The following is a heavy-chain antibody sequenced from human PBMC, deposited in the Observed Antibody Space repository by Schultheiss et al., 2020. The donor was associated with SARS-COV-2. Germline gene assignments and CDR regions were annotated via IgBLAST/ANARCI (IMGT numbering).Heavy chain of an antibody. CDR3: ACYSSSLLVRFDP. CDR2: IKQDGSEN. J-gene: IGHJ5*02. D-gene: IGHD6-6*01. V-gene: IGHV3-7*01. Sequence: GGSLRLSCAASGFTFSSYWMSWVRQAPGKGLEWVANIKQDGSENYYVDSVKGRFTISRDNAKSSLYLQMNSLRAEDTAVYYCACYSSSLLVRFDPWGQGTLVTVSS. CDR1: GFTFSSYW.